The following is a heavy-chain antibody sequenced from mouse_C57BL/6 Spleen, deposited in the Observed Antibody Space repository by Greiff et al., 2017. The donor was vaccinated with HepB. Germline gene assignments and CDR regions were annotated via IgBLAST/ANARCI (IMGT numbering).Heavy chain of an antibody. D-gene: IGHD1-1*01. Sequence: QVQLQQPGAELVKPGASVKMSCKASGYTFTSYWITWVKQRPGQGLEWIGDIYPGSGSTNYNEKFKSKATLTVDTTSSTAYMQRSSLTSEDSAVYYCARLSYGSSYRWYFDVWGTGTTVTVSS. V-gene: IGHV1-55*01. CDR1: GYTFTSYW. CDR3: ARLSYGSSYRWYFDV. CDR2: IYPGSGST. J-gene: IGHJ1*03.